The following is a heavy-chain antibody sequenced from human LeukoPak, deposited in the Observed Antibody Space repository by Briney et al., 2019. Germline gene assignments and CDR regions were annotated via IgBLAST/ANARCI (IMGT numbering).Heavy chain of an antibody. CDR1: GYTLTELS. V-gene: IGHV1-24*01. CDR2: FDPEDGET. CDR3: ATVSGYDRDFDY. D-gene: IGHD5-12*01. J-gene: IGHJ4*02. Sequence: GASVKVSCKVSGYTLTELSMHWVRQAPGKGLEWMGGFDPEDGETIYAQKFQGRVTVTEDTSTDTAYMELSSLRSEDTAVYYCATVSGYDRDFDYWGQGTLVTVSS.